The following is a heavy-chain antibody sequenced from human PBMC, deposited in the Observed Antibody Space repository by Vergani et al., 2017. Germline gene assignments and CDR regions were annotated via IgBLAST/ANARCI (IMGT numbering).Heavy chain of an antibody. Sequence: HAQLVQSGAEVKKPGASVKVFCKACGYFVTSYGISGVRQAPGQGLEWMGWISAYNGNTNYAQKLQGRATMTTDTSTSTAYMELRSLRSDDTAVYYWARDQTVYGDYGAGGYWGQGTLVTVSA. CDR1: GYFVTSYG. CDR2: ISAYNGNT. V-gene: IGHV1-18*01. J-gene: IGHJ4*02. CDR3: ARDQTVYGDYGAGGY. D-gene: IGHD4-17*01.